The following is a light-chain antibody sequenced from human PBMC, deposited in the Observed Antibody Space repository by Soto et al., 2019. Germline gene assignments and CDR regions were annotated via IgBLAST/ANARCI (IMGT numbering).Light chain of an antibody. CDR1: TSNIGNNY. Sequence: QSVLTQPPSVSSASGLKVTISCSGSTSNIGNNYVSWYQQLPGTAPKLLIYDNNRRPSGIPDRFSASKSGTSATLGITGLQAGDEADYYCATWDSSLSGWVFGGGTKVTVL. CDR3: ATWDSSLSGWV. CDR2: DNN. J-gene: IGLJ3*02. V-gene: IGLV1-51*01.